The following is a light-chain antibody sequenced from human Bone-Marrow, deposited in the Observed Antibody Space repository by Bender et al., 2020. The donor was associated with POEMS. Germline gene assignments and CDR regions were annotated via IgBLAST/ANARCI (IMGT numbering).Light chain of an antibody. V-gene: IGLV2-11*01. CDR1: SSDIGGSIY. Sequence: QSALTQPASVSGSPGQSVTISCTGTSSDIGGSIYVSWYQHHPGKAPKLMIYNVNERPSGVPDRFSGSKSANTASLTISGLQAEDEANYYCCSYAGGFTWVFGGGTSLTVL. J-gene: IGLJ3*02. CDR3: CSYAGGFTWV. CDR2: NVN.